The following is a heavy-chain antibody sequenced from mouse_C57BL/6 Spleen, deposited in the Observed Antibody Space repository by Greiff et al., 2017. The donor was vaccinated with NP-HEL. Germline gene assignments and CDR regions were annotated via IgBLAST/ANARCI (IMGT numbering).Heavy chain of an antibody. D-gene: IGHD3-3*01. CDR3: ASRGDDWYFDV. Sequence: QVQLQQSGAELAKPGASVKLSCKASGYTFTSYWMHWVKQRPGQGLEWIGYINPSSGYTKYNQKFKDKATLTADKSSSTAYMQLSSLTYEESAGYYCASRGDDWYFDVWGTGTTVTVSS. V-gene: IGHV1-7*01. CDR1: GYTFTSYW. J-gene: IGHJ1*03. CDR2: INPSSGYT.